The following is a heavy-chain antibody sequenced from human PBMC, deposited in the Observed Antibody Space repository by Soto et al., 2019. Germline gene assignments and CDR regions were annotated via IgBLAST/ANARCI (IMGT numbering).Heavy chain of an antibody. CDR1: GGSISSGGYS. CDR3: ARVTGSGSYYPDY. Sequence: QLQLQESGSGLVKPSQTLSLTSAVSGGSISSGGYSWSWIRQPPGKGLEWIGYIYHSGSTYYNPSLKSRVTISVDRSKNQFSLKLSSVTAADTAVYYCARVTGSGSYYPDYWGQGTLVTVSS. D-gene: IGHD3-10*01. V-gene: IGHV4-30-2*01. J-gene: IGHJ4*02. CDR2: IYHSGST.